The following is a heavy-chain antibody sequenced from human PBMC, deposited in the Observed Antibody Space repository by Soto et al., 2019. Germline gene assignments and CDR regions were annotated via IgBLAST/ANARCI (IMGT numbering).Heavy chain of an antibody. V-gene: IGHV3-23*01. CDR2: ISGSGGTT. D-gene: IGHD1-26*01. CDR3: ATEMGAVQGPFDN. CDR1: GCTFSTYA. Sequence: GCSLRPSCGSSGCTFSTYAMIWIRQAPGKGLEWVSAISGSGGTTYYADSVKGRFTMSRDNFKNTLYLQMNSLRVEDTAVYYCATEMGAVQGPFDNWGQGTLVTVSS. J-gene: IGHJ4*02.